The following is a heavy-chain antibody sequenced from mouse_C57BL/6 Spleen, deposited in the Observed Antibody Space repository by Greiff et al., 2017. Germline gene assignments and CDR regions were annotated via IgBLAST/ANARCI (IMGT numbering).Heavy chain of an antibody. D-gene: IGHD1-1*01. CDR1: GYSFTDYN. J-gene: IGHJ1*03. CDR3: ARSITTVVEGYFDV. Sequence: EVHLVESGPELVKPGASVKISCKASGYSFTDYNMNWVKQSNGKSLEWIGVINPNYGTTSYNQKFKGKATLTVDQSSSTAYMQLNSLTSEDSAVYYCARSITTVVEGYFDVWGTGTTVTVSS. V-gene: IGHV1-39*01. CDR2: INPNYGTT.